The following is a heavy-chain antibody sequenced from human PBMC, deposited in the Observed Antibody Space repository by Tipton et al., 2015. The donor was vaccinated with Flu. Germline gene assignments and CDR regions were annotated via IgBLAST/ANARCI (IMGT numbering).Heavy chain of an antibody. CDR2: IRYDGSNK. CDR1: GFTFSSYG. D-gene: IGHD3-22*01. J-gene: IGHJ6*02. CDR3: AKGYYYDSSGYYYYYGMDV. V-gene: IGHV3-30*02. Sequence: SLRLSCAASGFTFSSYGMHWVRQAPGKGLEWVAFIRYDGSNKYYADSVKGRFTISRDNSKNTLYLQMNSLRAEDTAVYYCAKGYYYDSSGYYYYYGMDVWGQGTTVTVSS.